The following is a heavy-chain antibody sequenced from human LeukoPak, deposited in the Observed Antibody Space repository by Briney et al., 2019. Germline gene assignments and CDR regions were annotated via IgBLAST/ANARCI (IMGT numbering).Heavy chain of an antibody. D-gene: IGHD6-13*01. Sequence: SETLSLTCSVSSGSISSRSHYWGWIRQSPEKGLEWIGSIYHSGTTYHNPSLKSRVTISVDTSMNQFSLNLSGVTAAGTAVYYCASQFSSTWYSLHFYYYMDVWGKGTTVTVSS. CDR3: ASQFSSTWYSLHFYYYMDV. CDR1: SGSISSRSHY. V-gene: IGHV4-39*01. J-gene: IGHJ6*03. CDR2: IYHSGTT.